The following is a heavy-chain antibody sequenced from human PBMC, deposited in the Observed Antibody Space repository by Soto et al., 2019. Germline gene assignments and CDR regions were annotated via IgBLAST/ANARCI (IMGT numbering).Heavy chain of an antibody. CDR3: ARGYCSSTSCPYYYYYYGMDV. CDR2: ISHSGFI. Sequence: PSETLSLTCDVSGYSISSDYYWGWIRQPPGKGLEWIGSISHSGFIYYNPSLKSRVTISIDTPKNQFSLKLSSVTAADTAVYYCARGYCSSTSCPYYYYYYGMDVWGQGTTVTVSS. CDR1: GYSISSDYY. J-gene: IGHJ6*02. V-gene: IGHV4-38-2*01. D-gene: IGHD2-2*01.